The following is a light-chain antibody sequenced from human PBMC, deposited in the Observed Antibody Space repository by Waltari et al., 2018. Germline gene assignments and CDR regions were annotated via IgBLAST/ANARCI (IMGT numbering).Light chain of an antibody. J-gene: IGKJ3*01. CDR1: QSVSSSY. Sequence: EIVLTQSPGTLSLSPGERATLSCRASQSVSSSYLAWYQQKPGQAPRLLIYGASSRATGIPDRFSGSGSGTDFTLTISSLQPEDFATYYCQQSFVTGTFGPGTKVDIK. CDR3: QQSFVTGT. V-gene: IGKV3-20*01. CDR2: GAS.